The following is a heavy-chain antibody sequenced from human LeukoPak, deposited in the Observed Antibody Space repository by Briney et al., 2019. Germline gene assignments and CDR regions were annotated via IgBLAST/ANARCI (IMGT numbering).Heavy chain of an antibody. CDR1: GYTFTGYY. Sequence: GASVKVSRKASGYTFTGYYMHWVRQAPGRGLEWMGWINPNSGGTNYAQKFQGRVTMTRDTSISTAYMELSRLRSDDTAVYYCARGGPSSSGWYGDYWGQGTLVTVSS. D-gene: IGHD6-19*01. V-gene: IGHV1-2*02. J-gene: IGHJ4*02. CDR2: INPNSGGT. CDR3: ARGGPSSSGWYGDY.